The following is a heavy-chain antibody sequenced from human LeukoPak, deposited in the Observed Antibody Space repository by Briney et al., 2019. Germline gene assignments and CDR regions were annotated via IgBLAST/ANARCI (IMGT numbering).Heavy chain of an antibody. CDR1: GGSISTNSYF. V-gene: IGHV4-39*01. CDR3: ARQGAIVVVIAIVAFDI. D-gene: IGHD2-21*01. Sequence: PSETLSLTCTVSGGSISTNSYFWGWIRQPPGKGLDWIGSISYSGYTYYNPSLKSRVTMSVDTSRNQFSLNLSSVTAADTAVYYCARQGAIVVVIAIVAFDIWGQGTMVTVSS. CDR2: ISYSGYT. J-gene: IGHJ3*02.